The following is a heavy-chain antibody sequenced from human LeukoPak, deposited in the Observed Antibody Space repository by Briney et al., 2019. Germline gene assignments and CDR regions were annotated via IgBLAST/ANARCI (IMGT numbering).Heavy chain of an antibody. Sequence: GGSLRLSCAASGFTFSSYSMNWVRQAPGKGLEWVSSISSSSSYIYYADSVKGRFTISRDNAKNSLFLQMNSLRADDTALYYCAKRPRSGWFFDYWGQGTLVTVSS. CDR1: GFTFSSYS. V-gene: IGHV3-21*01. J-gene: IGHJ4*02. D-gene: IGHD6-19*01. CDR2: ISSSSSYI. CDR3: AKRPRSGWFFDY.